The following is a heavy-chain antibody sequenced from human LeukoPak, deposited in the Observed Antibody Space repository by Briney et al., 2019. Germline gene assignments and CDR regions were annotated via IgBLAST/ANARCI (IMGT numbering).Heavy chain of an antibody. CDR2: ISYDGRDK. J-gene: IGHJ4*02. CDR1: GFTFSSSV. V-gene: IGHV3-30*03. Sequence: GRSLRLSCAASGFTFSSSVMHWVRQAPGKGLEWVAAISYDGRDKYFADSVKGRFTISRDNSKNTVDLQVKGLRAEDTAVYCCARETGNYYFDFWGQGTLVTVST. D-gene: IGHD1-7*01. CDR3: ARETGNYYFDF.